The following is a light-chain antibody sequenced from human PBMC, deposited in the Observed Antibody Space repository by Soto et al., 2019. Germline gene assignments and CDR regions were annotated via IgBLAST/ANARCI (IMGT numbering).Light chain of an antibody. CDR2: AAS. J-gene: IGKJ3*01. V-gene: IGKV1-27*01. CDR1: QDIRNF. Sequence: DIQMTQSPPSLSASVGDRVTITCRASQDIRNFVAWYQQKPGKAPKLLIYAASTLQSGVPSRFSGSGSGTDFTLTSNSLQPEDVATYSCQKYSSVPVFGPGTKVEIK. CDR3: QKYSSVPV.